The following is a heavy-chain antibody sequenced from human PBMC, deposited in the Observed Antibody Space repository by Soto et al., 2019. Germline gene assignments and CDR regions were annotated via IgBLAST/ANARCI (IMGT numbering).Heavy chain of an antibody. CDR1: GFNFGDFA. D-gene: IGHD1-26*01. V-gene: IGHV3-9*01. Sequence: ALRLSCAASGFNFGDFAMHWVRQTPGKGLEWVAGLNWNSVTAGYGDSVKGRCSISRDNGKYALYLQMTSLRPEDSALYYCVKDISGAYSGPNYDAWGQGTLVTVSS. CDR3: VKDISGAYSGPNYDA. CDR2: LNWNSVTA. J-gene: IGHJ4*02.